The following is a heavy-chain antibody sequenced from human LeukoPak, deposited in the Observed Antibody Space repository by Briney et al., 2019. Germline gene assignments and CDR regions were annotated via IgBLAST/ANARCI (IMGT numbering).Heavy chain of an antibody. CDR1: GYTFTSYG. Sequence: ASVTVSCKASGYTFTSYGITWLRQAPGQGLEWMGWISAYTGNTNYAQKPQGRVTMTTDTSTSTAYMELRSLRSDDTAVYYCARYGSGCDYWGQGTLVTVSS. CDR3: ARYGSGCDY. D-gene: IGHD6-19*01. V-gene: IGHV1-18*01. CDR2: ISAYTGNT. J-gene: IGHJ4*02.